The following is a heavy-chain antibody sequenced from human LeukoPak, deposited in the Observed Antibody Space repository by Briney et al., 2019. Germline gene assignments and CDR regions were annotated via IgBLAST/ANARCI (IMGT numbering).Heavy chain of an antibody. V-gene: IGHV3-23*01. Sequence: GGSLRLSCAASGFTFSSYAMSWVRQAPGKGLEWVSAISGSGGSTYYADSVKGRFTISRDKSKNTLYLQMNSLRAEDTAVYYCAKGALYYYDSSGYYHDYWGQGTLVTVSS. D-gene: IGHD3-22*01. CDR3: AKGALYYYDSSGYYHDY. CDR2: ISGSGGST. J-gene: IGHJ4*02. CDR1: GFTFSSYA.